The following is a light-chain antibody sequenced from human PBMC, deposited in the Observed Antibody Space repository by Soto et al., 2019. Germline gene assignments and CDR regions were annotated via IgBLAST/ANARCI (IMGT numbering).Light chain of an antibody. V-gene: IGKV3-15*01. Sequence: IVMTQSPATLSGSPGERAALSCRASKTVSSNLAWYQQKPGEAPRQLIYVAASRATGIPARGSGRGSGTEGTRTSSSLQSEDFAVYYCHQYNNWPETFGHGTKVDI. CDR3: HQYNNWPET. CDR2: VAA. J-gene: IGKJ1*01. CDR1: KTVSSN.